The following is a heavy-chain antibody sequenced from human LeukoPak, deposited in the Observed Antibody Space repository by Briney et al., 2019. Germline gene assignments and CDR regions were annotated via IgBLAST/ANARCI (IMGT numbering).Heavy chain of an antibody. CDR1: GYSFTSNW. CDR2: IYPGDSDT. CDR3: ARRDYYDSSGLYDGGAFDI. J-gene: IGHJ3*02. V-gene: IGHV5-51*01. Sequence: GESLKISCKGSGYSFTSNWIGWVRQMPGKGLEWMGIIYPGDSDTRYSPSFQGQVTISADKSISTAYLQWSSLKASDTAMYYCARRDYYDSSGLYDGGAFDIWGQGTMVTVSS. D-gene: IGHD3-22*01.